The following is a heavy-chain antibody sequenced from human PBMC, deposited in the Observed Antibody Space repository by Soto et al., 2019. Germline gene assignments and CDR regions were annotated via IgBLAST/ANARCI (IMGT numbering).Heavy chain of an antibody. CDR2: INHSGST. Sequence: PSETLSLTCAVYGGSFSGYYWSWIRQPPGKGLEWIGEINHSGSTNYNPSLKSRATISVDTSKNQFSLKLTSVTAADTALYYCARRYGWLYFDYWGQGSLVTVSS. J-gene: IGHJ4*02. V-gene: IGHV4-34*01. CDR3: ARRYGWLYFDY. D-gene: IGHD6-19*01. CDR1: GGSFSGYY.